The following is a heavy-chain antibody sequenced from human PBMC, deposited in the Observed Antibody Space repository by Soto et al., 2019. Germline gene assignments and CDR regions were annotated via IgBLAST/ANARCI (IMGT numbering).Heavy chain of an antibody. D-gene: IGHD2-8*01. J-gene: IGHJ6*04. V-gene: IGHV1-2*04. CDR3: ARGDSTDCSNGVCSFFYNHDMDV. Sequence: ASVKVSCKASGYSFTDYHIHWVRQAPGQGLEWLVRINPKSGGTSTAQKFQGWVTMTTDTSISTASMELTRLTSDDTAIYYCARGDSTDCSNGVCSFFYNHDMDVWGKGTTVTVSS. CDR2: INPKSGGT. CDR1: GYSFTDYH.